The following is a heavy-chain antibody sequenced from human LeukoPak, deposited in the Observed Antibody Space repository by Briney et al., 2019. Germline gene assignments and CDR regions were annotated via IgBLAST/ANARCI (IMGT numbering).Heavy chain of an antibody. CDR3: ARHENDILTGPDY. CDR1: GGSISSYY. D-gene: IGHD3-9*01. CDR2: IYYSGSI. J-gene: IGHJ4*02. Sequence: SETLSLTCTVSGGSISSYYWSWIRQPPGKALEWIGYIYYSGSINYNPSLNSRVTISIDTSKNQFSLKLSSVTAADTAVYYCARHENDILTGPDYWGQGTLVTVSS. V-gene: IGHV4-59*08.